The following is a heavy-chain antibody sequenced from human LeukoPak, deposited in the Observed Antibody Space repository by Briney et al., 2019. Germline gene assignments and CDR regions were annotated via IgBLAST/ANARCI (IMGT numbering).Heavy chain of an antibody. CDR2: VSWDGGST. V-gene: IGHV3-43*01. J-gene: IGHJ3*02. CDR1: GFTFDDYT. Sequence: HTGGSLRLSCAASGFTFDDYTMHWVRQAPGKGLEWVSLVSWDGGSTYYADSVKGRFTISRDNSKNSLYLQMNSLRTEDTALYYCAKDIGAAAGTGGNAFDIWGQGTTVTVSS. D-gene: IGHD6-13*01. CDR3: AKDIGAAAGTGGNAFDI.